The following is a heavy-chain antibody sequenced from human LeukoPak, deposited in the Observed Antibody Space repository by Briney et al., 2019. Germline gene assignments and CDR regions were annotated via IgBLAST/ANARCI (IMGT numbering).Heavy chain of an antibody. D-gene: IGHD4-17*01. CDR1: GFTFSSYA. CDR2: ISSNGGST. V-gene: IGHV3-64*01. Sequence: GGSLRLSCAPSGFTFSSYAMHWVRQAPGKGLEYVSAISSNGGSTYYANSVKGRFTISRDNSKNTLYLQMGSLRAEDMAVYYCARSASMTTVTTGWFDPWGQGTLVTVSS. J-gene: IGHJ5*02. CDR3: ARSASMTTVTTGWFDP.